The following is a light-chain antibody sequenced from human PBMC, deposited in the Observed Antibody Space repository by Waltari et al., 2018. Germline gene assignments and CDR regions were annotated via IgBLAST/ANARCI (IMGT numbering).Light chain of an antibody. CDR3: AAWDDNLSGGV. J-gene: IGLJ3*02. V-gene: IGLV1-47*01. Sequence: QSVLTQPPSASGTPGQRVTISCSGSSSNIGSTYVYWYQQLPGTAPKLLIYRSNQRRSGVPDRFFGSKSGTSASRAISGLRSEDEADYYCAAWDDNLSGGVFGGGTKLTVL. CDR1: SSNIGSTY. CDR2: RSN.